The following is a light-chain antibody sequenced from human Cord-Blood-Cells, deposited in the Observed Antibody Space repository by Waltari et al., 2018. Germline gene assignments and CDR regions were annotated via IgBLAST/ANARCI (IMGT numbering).Light chain of an antibody. CDR3: SSYTSSSTLV. Sequence: QSALTQPASVSGSPGQSIPIPSPGPCSDVGGYNYVSWYQQHPGKAPKLMIYDVSNRPSGVSNRFSGSKSGNTASLTISGLQAEDEADYYCSSYTSSSTLVFGGGTKLTVL. CDR2: DVS. J-gene: IGLJ2*01. V-gene: IGLV2-14*03. CDR1: CSDVGGYNY.